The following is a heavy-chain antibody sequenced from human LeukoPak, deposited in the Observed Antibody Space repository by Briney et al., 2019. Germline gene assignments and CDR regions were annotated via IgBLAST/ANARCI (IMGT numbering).Heavy chain of an antibody. Sequence: GGSLRLSCAASGFTVSSNYMSWVRQAPGKGREWVSVIYSGGSTYYADSVKGRFTISRDNSKNTLYLQMNSLRAEDTAVYYCARELVRGADDAFDIWGQGTMVTVSS. CDR3: ARELVRGADDAFDI. V-gene: IGHV3-66*01. CDR1: GFTVSSNY. CDR2: IYSGGST. D-gene: IGHD3-10*01. J-gene: IGHJ3*02.